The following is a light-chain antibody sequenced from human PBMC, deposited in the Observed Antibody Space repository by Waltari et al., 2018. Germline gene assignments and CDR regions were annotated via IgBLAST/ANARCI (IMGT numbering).Light chain of an antibody. CDR3: QQRRNWPLT. CDR2: DTS. V-gene: IGKV3-11*01. Sequence: DIVLTQSPATLSLSPGERATLSCRASQSIHNYLAWYQQKPGQAPRLLIYDTSNRATGISARLSGSGFGTDFTLTISSLEPEDLAVYYCQQRRNWPLTFGGGTKVEIK. J-gene: IGKJ4*01. CDR1: QSIHNY.